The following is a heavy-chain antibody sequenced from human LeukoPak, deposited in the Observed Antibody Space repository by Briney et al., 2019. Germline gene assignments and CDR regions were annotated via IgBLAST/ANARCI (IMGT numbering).Heavy chain of an antibody. V-gene: IGHV1-69*13. CDR2: IIPIFGTA. CDR3: ARGGIVAAGIINNHDAFDV. D-gene: IGHD6-13*01. Sequence: ASVKVSCKASGGTFSSNAISWVRQAPGQGLEWMGWIIPIFGTANYAQKFQGRVTITADESTSTAYMELSSLRSEDTAVYYCARGGIVAAGIINNHDAFDVWGLGTMVTVSS. J-gene: IGHJ3*01. CDR1: GGTFSSNA.